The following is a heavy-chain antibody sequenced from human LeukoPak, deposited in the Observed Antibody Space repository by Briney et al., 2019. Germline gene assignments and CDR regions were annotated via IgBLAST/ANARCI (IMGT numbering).Heavy chain of an antibody. CDR2: INPNSGGT. V-gene: IGHV1-2*02. Sequence: ASVKVSCKASGYTFTGYYMHWVRQAPGQGLEWMGWINPNSGGTNYAQKFQGRVTMTRDTSISTAYMELSRLRSDDTAVYYCASPGMTAAGTKAFDIWGQGTMVTASS. J-gene: IGHJ3*02. CDR3: ASPGMTAAGTKAFDI. CDR1: GYTFTGYY. D-gene: IGHD6-13*01.